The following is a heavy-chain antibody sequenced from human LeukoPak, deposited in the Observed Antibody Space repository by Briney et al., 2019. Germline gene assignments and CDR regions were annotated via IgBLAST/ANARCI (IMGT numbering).Heavy chain of an antibody. J-gene: IGHJ4*02. V-gene: IGHV3-13*04. CDR3: SRVGSSGWPNYFDS. CDR1: GFTFSSYD. CDR2: IGTSGDT. Sequence: PGGSLRLSCAASGFTFSSYDMHWVRQATGKGLEWVSVIGTSGDTYYAGSVKGRFTISRENAKNSLYLQMISLTAGDTAVYFCSRVGSSGWPNYFDSWGQGTLVTVSS. D-gene: IGHD6-19*01.